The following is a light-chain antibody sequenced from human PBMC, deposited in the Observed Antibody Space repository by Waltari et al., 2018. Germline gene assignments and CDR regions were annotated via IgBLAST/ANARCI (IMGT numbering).Light chain of an antibody. Sequence: VSPGQTASITCSGDKLGDKYACWYQQKPGQSPVLVIYQDSKRPSGIPERFSGSNSGNTATLTISGTQAMDEADYYCQAWDSSTVVFGGGTKLTVL. CDR3: QAWDSSTVV. V-gene: IGLV3-1*01. CDR2: QDS. J-gene: IGLJ2*01. CDR1: KLGDKY.